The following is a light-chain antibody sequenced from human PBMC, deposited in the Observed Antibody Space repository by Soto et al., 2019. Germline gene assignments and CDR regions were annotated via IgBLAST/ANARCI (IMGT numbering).Light chain of an antibody. CDR3: SSYTTSSSYV. V-gene: IGLV2-14*01. CDR1: SSDVGGYIS. Sequence: SALTHPASVSASPVRSITISCTGTSSDVGGYISVSWYQQHPGKAPKLMIYDVTSRPSGVSYRFSGSKSGNTASLTISGLQAEDEADSYCSSYTTSSSYVFGTGTKVTVL. CDR2: DVT. J-gene: IGLJ1*01.